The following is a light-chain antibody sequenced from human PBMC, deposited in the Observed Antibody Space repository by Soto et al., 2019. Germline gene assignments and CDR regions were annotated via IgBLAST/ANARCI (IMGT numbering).Light chain of an antibody. V-gene: IGKV2-28*01. CDR1: QSLLDGNGYDS. CDR3: MDGYQTAGT. Sequence: EIVMTQSPVSLPVTPGEPASISCRSSQSLLDGNGYDSLDWYLQKPGQSPQLLTYLGSNLASGVPARLSGSGSGTDFAMTISRVESEGVGLNYCMDGYQTAGTCDQRTKAETK. CDR2: LGS. J-gene: IGKJ1*01.